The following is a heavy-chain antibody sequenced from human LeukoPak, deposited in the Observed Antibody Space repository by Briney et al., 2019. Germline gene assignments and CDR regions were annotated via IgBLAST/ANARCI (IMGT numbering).Heavy chain of an antibody. CDR2: INRSGST. CDR1: GGSFSGYY. Sequence: PSETLSLTCAVYGGSFSGYYWSWIRQPPGKGLEWIGEINRSGSTNYNPSLKSRVTISVDTSKNQFSLKLSSVTAADTAVYYCARATIFGYFDYWGQGTLVTVSS. J-gene: IGHJ4*02. CDR3: ARATIFGYFDY. V-gene: IGHV4-34*01. D-gene: IGHD3-3*01.